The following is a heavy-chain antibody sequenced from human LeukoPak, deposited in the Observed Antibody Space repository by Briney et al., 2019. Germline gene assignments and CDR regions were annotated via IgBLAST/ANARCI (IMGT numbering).Heavy chain of an antibody. J-gene: IGHJ6*03. D-gene: IGHD3-10*01. V-gene: IGHV3-48*03. Sequence: PGGSLRLSCAASGFTFSSYEMNWVRQAPGKGLEWVSYISSSGSTIYYADSVKGRFTISRDNAKNSLYLQMNSLRAEDTAVYYCARAPEVLWFGELSGYYYMGVWGKGTTVTVSS. CDR1: GFTFSSYE. CDR3: ARAPEVLWFGELSGYYYMGV. CDR2: ISSSGSTI.